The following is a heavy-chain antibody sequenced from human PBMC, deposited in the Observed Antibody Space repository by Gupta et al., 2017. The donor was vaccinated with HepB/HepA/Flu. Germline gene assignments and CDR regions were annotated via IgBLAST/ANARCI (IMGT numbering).Heavy chain of an antibody. J-gene: IGHJ4*02. Sequence: QVQLQQWGAGLLKPSETLSLTCAVYGGSFSGYYWSWIRQPPGKGLEWIGEINHSGSTNYNPSLKSRVTISVDTSKNQFSLKLSSVTAADTAVYYCARGCVLDYWGQGTLVTVSS. CDR3: ARGCVLDY. CDR1: GGSFSGYY. CDR2: INHSGST. V-gene: IGHV4-34*01.